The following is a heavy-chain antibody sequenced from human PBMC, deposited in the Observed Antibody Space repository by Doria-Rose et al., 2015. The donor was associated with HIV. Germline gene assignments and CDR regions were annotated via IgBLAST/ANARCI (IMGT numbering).Heavy chain of an antibody. CDR3: ARDHYDSGGYYRD. D-gene: IGHD3-22*01. CDR2: ISSSSEYI. Sequence: AAYGFTFSRYSMNWVRQATGKGLEWVSSISSSSEYIYYVDSVQGRFTISRDNAKNSVYLQMNSLRTEDTAVYYCARDHYDSGGYYRDWGQGTLGTVSS. J-gene: IGHJ4*02. V-gene: IGHV3-21*03. CDR1: GFTFSRYS.